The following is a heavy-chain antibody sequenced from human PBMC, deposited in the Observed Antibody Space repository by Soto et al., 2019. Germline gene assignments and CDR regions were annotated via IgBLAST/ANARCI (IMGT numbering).Heavy chain of an antibody. CDR3: ATDLSCAGSYAFDI. CDR1: GYTFTSYG. V-gene: IGHV1-18*04. D-gene: IGHD1-26*01. CDR2: ISAYNGNT. Sequence: ASVKVSCKASGYTFTSYGISWVRQAPGQGLEWIGWISAYNGNTNYAQKLQGRVTMTTDTSTSTAYMELRSLRSDDTAVYYCATDLSCAGSYAFDICGQGTMGTVSS. J-gene: IGHJ3*02.